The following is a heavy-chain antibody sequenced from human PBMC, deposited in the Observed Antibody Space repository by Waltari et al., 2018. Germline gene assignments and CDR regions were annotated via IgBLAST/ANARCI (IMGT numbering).Heavy chain of an antibody. CDR3: ARHGRIHAYWFGY. CDR1: GGSISSSSYY. CDR2: IYYSGST. J-gene: IGHJ4*02. Sequence: QLQLQESGPGLVKPSETLSLTCTVSGGSISSSSYYWGWIRQPPGKGLEWIGSIYYSGSTYYNPALKSRVTISVDTSKNQFSLKLSSVTAADTAVYYCARHGRIHAYWFGYWGQGTLVTVSS. V-gene: IGHV4-39*01. D-gene: IGHD5-18*01.